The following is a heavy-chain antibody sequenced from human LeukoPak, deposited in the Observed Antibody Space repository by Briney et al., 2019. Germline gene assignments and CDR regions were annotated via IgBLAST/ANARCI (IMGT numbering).Heavy chain of an antibody. D-gene: IGHD3-9*01. CDR3: AKSSTARYFDWLSIPDAFDI. J-gene: IGHJ3*02. Sequence: PGGSLRLSCVVSGITFSGYSMIWVRQAPGKGLEGLSFMTTSGNTIFYAESVKERFTISTDYSKDKLSLQMNSLRAEDTAVYYCAKSSTARYFDWLSIPDAFDIWGQGTLVTVSS. V-gene: IGHV3-48*01. CDR1: GITFSGYS. CDR2: MTTSGNTI.